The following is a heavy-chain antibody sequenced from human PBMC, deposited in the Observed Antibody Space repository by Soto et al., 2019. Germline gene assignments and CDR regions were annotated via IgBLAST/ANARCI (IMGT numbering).Heavy chain of an antibody. CDR3: ARAGIAARPAAFDI. CDR2: IYYSGST. J-gene: IGHJ3*02. CDR1: GGSISSGDYY. V-gene: IGHV4-30-4*01. D-gene: IGHD6-6*01. Sequence: SETLSLTCTVSGGSISSGDYYWSWIRQPPGKGLEWIGYIYYSGSTYYNPSLKSRVTISVDTSKNQFSLKLSSVTAADTAVYYCARAGIAARPAAFDIWGQGTMVTVSS.